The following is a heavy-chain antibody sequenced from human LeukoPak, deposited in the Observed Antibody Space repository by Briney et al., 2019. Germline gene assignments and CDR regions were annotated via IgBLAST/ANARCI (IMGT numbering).Heavy chain of an antibody. V-gene: IGHV3-23*01. CDR1: GFTFSSYA. Sequence: GVSLRLSCAASGFTFSSYAMSWVRQAPGKGLEWVSAISGSGGSTYYADSVKGRFTISRDNYKNTLYLQMNSLRAGDTAVYYCAKVPTTVTDDYWGQGTLVTVSS. CDR3: AKVPTTVTDDY. J-gene: IGHJ4*02. CDR2: ISGSGGST. D-gene: IGHD4-17*01.